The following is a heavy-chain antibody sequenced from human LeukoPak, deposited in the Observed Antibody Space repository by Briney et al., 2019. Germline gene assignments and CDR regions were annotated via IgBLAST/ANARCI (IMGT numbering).Heavy chain of an antibody. CDR2: IYHSGST. D-gene: IGHD1-14*01. V-gene: IGHV4-4*02. CDR1: GGSFSSSNW. Sequence: KPSETLSLTCAVSGGSFSSSNWWSWVRQPPGKGLEWIGEIYHSGSTYYNPSLKSRVTISVDTSKNQFSLKLSSVTAADTAVYYCAGLIRPGWFDPWGQGTLVTVSS. J-gene: IGHJ5*02. CDR3: AGLIRPGWFDP.